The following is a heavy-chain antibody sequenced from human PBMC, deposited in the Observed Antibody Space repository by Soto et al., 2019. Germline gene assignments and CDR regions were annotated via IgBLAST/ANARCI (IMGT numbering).Heavy chain of an antibody. J-gene: IGHJ4*02. V-gene: IGHV1-18*01. CDR2: ISAYNGNT. CDR1: GYTFTSYG. D-gene: IGHD1-20*01. Sequence: ASVKVSCKASGYTFTSYGISWVRQAPGQGLEWMGWISAYNGNTNYAQELQGRVTMTTDTSASTAYMELRSLRSDDTAVYYCARDLDVTGTFDYSGQGTLVIVSS. CDR3: ARDLDVTGTFDY.